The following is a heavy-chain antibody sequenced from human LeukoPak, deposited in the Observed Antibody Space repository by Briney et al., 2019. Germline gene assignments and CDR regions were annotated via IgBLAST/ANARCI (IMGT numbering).Heavy chain of an antibody. CDR3: ARREHGDSHENYFDY. Sequence: GESLKISCKGSGYSFTSYWIGWVRQMPGKGLEWMGIIYPGDSDTRYSPSFQGQVTISADKSISTANLQWSSLKASDTAMYYCARREHGDSHENYFDYWGQGTLVTVSS. CDR2: IYPGDSDT. V-gene: IGHV5-51*01. J-gene: IGHJ4*02. CDR1: GYSFTSYW. D-gene: IGHD2-21*01.